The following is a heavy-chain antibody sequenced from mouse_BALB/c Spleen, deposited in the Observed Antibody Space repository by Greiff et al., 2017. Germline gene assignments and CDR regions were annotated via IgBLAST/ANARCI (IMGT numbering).Heavy chain of an antibody. V-gene: IGHV14-4*02. D-gene: IGHD1-1*01. CDR3: KITTVVATNFDV. J-gene: IGHJ1*01. CDR2: IDPENGDT. CDR1: GFNIKDYY. Sequence: VQLQQSGAELVRSGASVKLSCTASGFNIKDYYMHWVKQRPEQGLEWIGWIDPENGDTEYAPKFQGKATMTADTSSNTAYLQLSSLTSEDTAVYYCKITTVVATNFDVWGAGTTVTVSS.